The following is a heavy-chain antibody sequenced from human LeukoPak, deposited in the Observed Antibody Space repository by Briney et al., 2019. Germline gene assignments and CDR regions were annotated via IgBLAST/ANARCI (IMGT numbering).Heavy chain of an antibody. J-gene: IGHJ6*02. V-gene: IGHV4-59*12. D-gene: IGHD6-13*01. Sequence: SETLSLTCTVSGGSISSYYWSWIRQPPGKGLEWIGYIYYSGSTNYNPSLKSRVTISVDTSKNQFSLKLSSVTAADTAVYYCLWQQAGHGYYYGMDVWGQGTTVTVSS. CDR1: GGSISSYY. CDR3: LWQQAGHGYYYGMDV. CDR2: IYYSGST.